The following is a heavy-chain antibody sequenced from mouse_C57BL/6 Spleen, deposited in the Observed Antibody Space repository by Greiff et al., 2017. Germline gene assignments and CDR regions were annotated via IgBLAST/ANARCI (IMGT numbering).Heavy chain of an antibody. CDR2: IHPNSGST. D-gene: IGHD2-1*01. J-gene: IGHJ3*01. CDR1: GYTFTRYW. V-gene: IGHV1-64*01. CDR3: ARTGIYGNYDWCAY. Sequence: QVQLQQSGAELVKPGASVKLSCKASGYTFTRYWMHWVKQRPGQGLEWIGMIHPNSGSTNYNEKFKSKATLTVDKSSSTAYMQLSSLTSEDSAVYYCARTGIYGNYDWCAYWGQGTLVTVSA.